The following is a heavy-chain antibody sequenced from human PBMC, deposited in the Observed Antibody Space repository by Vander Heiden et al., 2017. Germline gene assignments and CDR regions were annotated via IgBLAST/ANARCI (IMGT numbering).Heavy chain of an antibody. J-gene: IGHJ4*02. D-gene: IGHD3-22*01. CDR1: GFTFSSYA. CDR2: ISGSGGST. CDR3: AKEVTYYYDSSGQGYFDY. V-gene: IGHV3-23*01. Sequence: EVQLLESGGGLVQPGGSLRLSCAAAGFTFSSYAMSWVRQAPGKVLEWVSAISGSGGSTYYADSVKGRFTISRDNSKNTLYLQMNSLRAEDTAVYYCAKEVTYYYDSSGQGYFDYWGQGTLVTVSS.